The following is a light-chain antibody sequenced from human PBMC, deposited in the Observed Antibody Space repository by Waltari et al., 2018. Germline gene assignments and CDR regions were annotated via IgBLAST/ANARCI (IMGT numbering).Light chain of an antibody. J-gene: IGLJ1*01. CDR1: NIESKS. CDR3: QVWDANTDPGV. Sequence: SCVLTQPPSVSVAPGETARITCGGNNIESKSVHWYRQRPGQAPVVVISYDNDRAAGIPGLFAGANSGNTGTLTSSRVEAGDEAGYYCQVWDANTDPGVFGTGTEVTVL. V-gene: IGLV3-21*01. CDR2: YDN.